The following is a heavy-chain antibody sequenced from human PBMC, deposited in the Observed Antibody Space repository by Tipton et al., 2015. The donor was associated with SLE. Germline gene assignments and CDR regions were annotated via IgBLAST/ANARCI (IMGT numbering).Heavy chain of an antibody. J-gene: IGHJ6*03. CDR1: GFIFRSYG. CDR3: ARGPDVVVVPAVEEYYYYMDV. D-gene: IGHD2-2*01. Sequence: GSLRLSCVASGFIFRSYGMNWVRQAPGEGLQWVSYISSSSGHIYYADSIKGRFTISRDNVKNSVYLQLNSLRAEDTAVYYCARGPDVVVVPAVEEYYYYMDVWGKGPTVTVSS. V-gene: IGHV3-21*01. CDR2: ISSSSGHI.